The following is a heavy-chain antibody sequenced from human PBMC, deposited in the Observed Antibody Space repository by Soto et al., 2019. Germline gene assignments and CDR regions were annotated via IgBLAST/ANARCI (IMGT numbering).Heavy chain of an antibody. V-gene: IGHV3-64*01. CDR3: ARGRGRGRNYYGMDV. D-gene: IGHD2-15*01. Sequence: PVGSLRLSCSSSLFTFSSYAMHLVLQTPGKGLEYVSAISSNGGSTYYANSVKGRFTISRDNSKNTLYLQMGSLRAEDMAVYYCARGRGRGRNYYGMDVWGQGTTVTVSS. CDR2: ISSNGGST. J-gene: IGHJ6*02. CDR1: LFTFSSYA.